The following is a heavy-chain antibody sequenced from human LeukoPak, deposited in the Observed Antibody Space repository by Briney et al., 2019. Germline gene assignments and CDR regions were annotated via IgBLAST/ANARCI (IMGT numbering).Heavy chain of an antibody. CDR3: ARGASGSSHQFDY. CDR2: IYTSENT. D-gene: IGHD1-26*01. Sequence: SETLSLTCSVSGGSIRSYYWSWIRQPAGKGLEWIGRIYTSENTNYNPSLKSRVTMSLDTSKNQFSLKLSSVTAADTAVYYCARGASGSSHQFDYWGQGTLVTVSS. CDR1: GGSIRSYY. V-gene: IGHV4-4*07. J-gene: IGHJ4*02.